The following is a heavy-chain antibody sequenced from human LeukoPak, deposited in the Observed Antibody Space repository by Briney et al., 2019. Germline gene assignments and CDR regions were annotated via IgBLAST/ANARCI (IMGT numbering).Heavy chain of an antibody. J-gene: IGHJ3*02. CDR1: GFTFSSYA. V-gene: IGHV3-74*01. CDR2: IKSDGSKT. CDR3: AREGRILTGLDAFDI. Sequence: PGGSLRLSCAASGFTFSSYAMSWVRQTPGKGLVWVSRIKSDGSKTSYADSVKGRFTISRDNAKNTLYLQMNSLRAEDTAVYYCAREGRILTGLDAFDIWGQGTMVTVSS. D-gene: IGHD3-9*01.